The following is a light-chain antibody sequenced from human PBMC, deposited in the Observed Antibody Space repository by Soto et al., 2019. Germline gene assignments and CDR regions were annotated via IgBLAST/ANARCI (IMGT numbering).Light chain of an antibody. Sequence: DIQMTQSPSTLSASVGDRVTITCRASQTISSWLAWYQQKPGEAPKLLIYDASSLERGVPSRFSGSGSGTEFTLTINSLQPDDFATYYCQQYNSFSTFGQGTKVDI. CDR2: DAS. V-gene: IGKV1-5*01. CDR1: QTISSW. CDR3: QQYNSFST. J-gene: IGKJ1*01.